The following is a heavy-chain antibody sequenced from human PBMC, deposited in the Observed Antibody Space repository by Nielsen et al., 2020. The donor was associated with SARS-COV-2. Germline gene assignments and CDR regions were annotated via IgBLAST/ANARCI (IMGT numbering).Heavy chain of an antibody. CDR1: GGSISSSSYY. V-gene: IGHV4-61*05. Sequence: SETLSLTCTVSGGSISSSSYYWSWIRQPPGKGLEWIGYIYYSGSTNYNPSLKSRVTISVDTSKNQFSLKLSSVTAADTAVYYCARLGNERDFWSGQRVGDYFDYWGQGTLVTVSS. CDR3: ARLGNERDFWSGQRVGDYFDY. J-gene: IGHJ4*02. CDR2: IYYSGST. D-gene: IGHD3-3*01.